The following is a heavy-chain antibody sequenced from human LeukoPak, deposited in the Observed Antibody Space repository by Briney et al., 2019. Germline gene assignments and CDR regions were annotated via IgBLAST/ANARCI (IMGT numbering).Heavy chain of an antibody. CDR1: GFTFSDYY. CDR2: ISSSGSTI. D-gene: IGHD3-9*01. Sequence: GGSLRLSCAASGFTFSDYYMSWIRQAPGKGLEWVSYISSSGSTIYYADSVKGRFTISRDNAKNSLYLQMNSLRAEDTAVYYCASPIQILTSYYQTGDYWGQGTLVTVSS. J-gene: IGHJ4*02. V-gene: IGHV3-11*04. CDR3: ASPIQILTSYYQTGDY.